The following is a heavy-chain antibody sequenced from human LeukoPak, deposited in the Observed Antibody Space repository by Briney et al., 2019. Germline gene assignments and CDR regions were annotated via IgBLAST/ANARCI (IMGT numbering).Heavy chain of an antibody. D-gene: IGHD1-26*01. CDR1: GYTFTSYG. Sequence: ASVKVSCKASGYTFTSYGISWVRQAPGQGLEWMGWISAYNGNTNYAQKLLGRVTMTTDTSTSTAYMELRSLRSDDTAVYYCARAFGSGSYSLPALFDYWGQGTLVTVSS. V-gene: IGHV1-18*01. J-gene: IGHJ4*02. CDR3: ARAFGSGSYSLPALFDY. CDR2: ISAYNGNT.